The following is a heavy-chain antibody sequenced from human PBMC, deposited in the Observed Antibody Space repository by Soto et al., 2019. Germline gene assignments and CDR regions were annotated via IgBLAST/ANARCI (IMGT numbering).Heavy chain of an antibody. V-gene: IGHV5-10-1*01. J-gene: IGHJ4*02. CDR1: GYSFTSHW. Sequence: GESLKISSKGSGYSFTSHWISWVRPMPGKGLEWMGRIDPSDSYTNYSPSFQGHVTISADKSISTAYLQWSSLKASDTAMYYCASYSGSYQRNFDYWGQGTLVTVSS. CDR3: ASYSGSYQRNFDY. CDR2: IDPSDSYT. D-gene: IGHD1-26*01.